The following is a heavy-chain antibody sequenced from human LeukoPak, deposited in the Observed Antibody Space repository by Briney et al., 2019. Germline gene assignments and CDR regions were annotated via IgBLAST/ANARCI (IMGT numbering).Heavy chain of an antibody. V-gene: IGHV3-74*01. J-gene: IGHJ4*02. Sequence: GGSLRLSCAASGFALSSYWMHWVRQAPGKGLVWVSRINSDGSSTGYADSVKSRFTISRDNAKNTLYLQMNTARVEDTAVYYCTRSMLRGHDYWGQGTLVTVSS. CDR2: INSDGSST. CDR1: GFALSSYW. D-gene: IGHD3-10*01. CDR3: TRSMLRGHDY.